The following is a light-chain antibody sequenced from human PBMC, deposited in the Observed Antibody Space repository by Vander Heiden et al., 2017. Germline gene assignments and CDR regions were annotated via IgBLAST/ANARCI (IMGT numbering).Light chain of an antibody. J-gene: IGLJ3*02. CDR2: DNN. Sequence: QSVLTQPPSVSASPGQKVTISCSGSSSNIWNNYVSWYQQFQGTTPKLLIYDNNKRPSGIPDRFSGSKSGTSATLGITGLQTGDEADYYCSTWDTSLSSVVFGGGTKVTVL. V-gene: IGLV1-51*01. CDR1: SSNIWNNY. CDR3: STWDTSLSSVV.